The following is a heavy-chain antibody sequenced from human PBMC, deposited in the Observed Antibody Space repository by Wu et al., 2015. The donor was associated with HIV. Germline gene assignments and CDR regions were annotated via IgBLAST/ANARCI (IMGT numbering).Heavy chain of an antibody. CDR2: ISSSSYYI. Sequence: EVQLVESGGGLVKPGGSLRLSCAASGFTFSSYSMNWVRQAPGKGLEWVSSISSSSYYIYYADSVKGRFIISRDNAKNSLYLQMSSLRAEDTAVYYCAREIYDSSGYVFQHWGQGTLVTVSS. CDR3: AREIYDSSGYVFQH. CDR1: GFTFSSYS. D-gene: IGHD3-22*01. V-gene: IGHV3-21*01. J-gene: IGHJ1*01.